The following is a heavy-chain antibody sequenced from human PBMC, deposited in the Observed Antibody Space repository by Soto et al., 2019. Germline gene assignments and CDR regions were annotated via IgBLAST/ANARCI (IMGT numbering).Heavy chain of an antibody. D-gene: IGHD3-16*01. CDR2: IIPIFGTA. V-gene: IGHV1-69*01. CDR3: ARHWGRQLAGVEIRNYGMDV. J-gene: IGHJ6*02. CDR1: GGTFSSYA. Sequence: QVQLVQSGAEVKKPGSSVKVSCKASGGTFSSYAISWVRQAPGQGLEWMGGIIPIFGTANYAQKFQGRVTITADESTSTAYMELSSLRSVDTAVYYCARHWGRQLAGVEIRNYGMDVWGQGTTVTVSS.